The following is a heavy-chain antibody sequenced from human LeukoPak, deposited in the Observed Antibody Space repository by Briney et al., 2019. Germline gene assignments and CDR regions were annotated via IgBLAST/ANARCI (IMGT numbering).Heavy chain of an antibody. V-gene: IGHV4-39*01. CDR2: ISYGGHT. CDR1: GASFSSSGYY. J-gene: IGHJ3*02. D-gene: IGHD6-19*01. CDR3: ARQIALAGEWAFDI. Sequence: SETLSLTCAVSGASFSSSGYYWIWIRQPPGKGLEWIGSISYGGHTYYSPSLRSRVTISVDTSNNRFSLQLSSVTAADTAVYYCARQIALAGEWAFDIWGQGTMVTVSS.